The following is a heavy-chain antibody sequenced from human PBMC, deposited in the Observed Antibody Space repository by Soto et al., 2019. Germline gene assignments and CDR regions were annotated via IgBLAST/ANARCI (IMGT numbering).Heavy chain of an antibody. J-gene: IGHJ4*02. CDR2: IITILGVP. D-gene: IGHD2-2*01. CDR1: GGTFSSYI. CDR3: AREIVLPAGLDY. V-gene: IGHV1-69*08. Sequence: QVQLVQSGAEVKKPGSSVKVSCKASGGTFSSYIISWVRQAPGQGLEWMGRIITILGVPNYAREFQGRVTITADESTSTAYMELSSLRPEDTAVYYCAREIVLPAGLDYWGQGTLVTVSS.